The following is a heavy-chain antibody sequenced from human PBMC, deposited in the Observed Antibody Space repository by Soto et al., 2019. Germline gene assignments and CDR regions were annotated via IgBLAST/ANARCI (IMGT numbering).Heavy chain of an antibody. CDR1: GGSISSSSYY. CDR2: IYYSGST. J-gene: IGHJ4*02. D-gene: IGHD5-12*01. CDR3: ARQAPVDIVAKSYIDY. Sequence: SETLSLTCTVAGGSISSSSYYWGWIRQPPGKGLEWIGSIYYSGSTYYNPSLKSRVTISVDTSKNQFSLKLSSVTAADTAVYYCARQAPVDIVAKSYIDYWGQGTRVTVPS. V-gene: IGHV4-39*01.